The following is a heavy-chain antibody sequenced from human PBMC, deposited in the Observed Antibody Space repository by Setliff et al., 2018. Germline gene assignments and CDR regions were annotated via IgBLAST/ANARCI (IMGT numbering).Heavy chain of an antibody. D-gene: IGHD1-1*01. V-gene: IGHV4-59*12. CDR2: IYYSGST. CDR3: ARVRNTQNGFFDY. J-gene: IGHJ4*02. CDR1: GGSFSTYY. Sequence: PSETLSLTCAVYGGSFSTYYWIWIRQPPGKGLEWIGYIYYSGSTNSNPSLKSRVTISVDTSKNQFSLRLTSVTAADTAIYYCARVRNTQNGFFDYWSQGTLVTVSS.